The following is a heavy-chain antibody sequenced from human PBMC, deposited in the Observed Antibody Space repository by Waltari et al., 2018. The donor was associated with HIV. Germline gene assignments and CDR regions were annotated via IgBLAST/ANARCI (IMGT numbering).Heavy chain of an antibody. V-gene: IGHV3-30*01. D-gene: IGHD2-2*01. J-gene: IGHJ4*02. CDR2: RTVDGENK. CDR1: VLTFSNYA. CDR3: AREGDFFSNRCSGGLMSY. Sequence: QVQLVESGGGVVQPVGSLKLSCAASVLTFSNYALHWLREAPGNGLGWVALRTVDGENKKTAESVRGRFTVSRDNANNTLYLQMNNLRPGDTALYYCAREGDFFSNRCSGGLMSYWGQGTLVSVSS.